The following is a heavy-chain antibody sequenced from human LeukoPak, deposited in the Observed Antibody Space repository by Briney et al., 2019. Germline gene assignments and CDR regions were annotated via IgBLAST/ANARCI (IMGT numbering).Heavy chain of an antibody. V-gene: IGHV4-4*07. CDR3: ARGQKYRNGYTVTELGSGYFDY. CDR2: VHTSGST. Sequence: SETLSLTCTVSGGSISSYYWSWIRQSAGKGLEWIGRVHTSGSTNYNPSLKSRVTISVDTSKNQFSLTLSSVTAADTAVYYCARGQKYRNGYTVTELGSGYFDYWGQGTLVTVSS. CDR1: GGSISSYY. J-gene: IGHJ4*02. D-gene: IGHD5-18*01.